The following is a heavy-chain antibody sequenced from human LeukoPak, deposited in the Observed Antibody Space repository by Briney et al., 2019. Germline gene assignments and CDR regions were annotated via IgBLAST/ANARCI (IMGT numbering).Heavy chain of an antibody. CDR2: ISGSGGST. CDR1: GFTFSSYA. D-gene: IGHD3-22*01. CDR3: AKRTRAYYDSSGYLFDY. V-gene: IGHV3-23*01. J-gene: IGHJ4*02. Sequence: PGGSLRLSCAASGFTFSSYAMSWVRQAPGKGPEWVSAISGSGGSTYYADSVKGRFTISRDNSKNTLYLQMNSLRAEDTAVYYCAKRTRAYYDSSGYLFDYWGQGTLVTVSS.